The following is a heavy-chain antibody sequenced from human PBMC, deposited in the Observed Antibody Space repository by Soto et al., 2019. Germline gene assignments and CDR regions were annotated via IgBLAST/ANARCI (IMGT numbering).Heavy chain of an antibody. D-gene: IGHD6-13*01. Sequence: QVQLVQSGAEVKKPGSSVKVSCKASGGTFSSYAISWVRQAPGQGLEWMGGIIPIFGTANYAQKFQGRVTITADESTSKAYMELSSLRSEDTAVYYCARMYSSSWYGDYYYYGMDVWGQGTTVTVSS. J-gene: IGHJ6*02. CDR1: GGTFSSYA. V-gene: IGHV1-69*01. CDR3: ARMYSSSWYGDYYYYGMDV. CDR2: IIPIFGTA.